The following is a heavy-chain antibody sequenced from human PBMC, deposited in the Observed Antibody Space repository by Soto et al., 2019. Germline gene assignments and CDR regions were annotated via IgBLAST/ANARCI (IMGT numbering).Heavy chain of an antibody. CDR3: ARDSYGSRYFQH. Sequence: SETLSLTCTVSGGSIRSYYWSWIRQPPGKGLEWIGYIYYSGSTNYNPSLKSRVTISVDTSKNQFSLKLSSVTAADTAVYYCARDSYGSRYFQHWGQGTLVTVS. D-gene: IGHD5-18*01. V-gene: IGHV4-59*01. J-gene: IGHJ1*01. CDR1: GGSIRSYY. CDR2: IYYSGST.